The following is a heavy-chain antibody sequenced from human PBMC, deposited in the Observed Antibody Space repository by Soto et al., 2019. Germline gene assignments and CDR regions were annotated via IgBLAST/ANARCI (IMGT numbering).Heavy chain of an antibody. D-gene: IGHD1-26*01. CDR2: ISSVGSFI. Sequence: ESGGGLVKPGGSLRLSCAASGFYFNSYTMTWVRQAPGGGPGWVSSISSVGSFIYYADSVKGRFTISRDNAKTSLYLQMNSLRAEDTAVYYCAREVVGATNNWFDPWGQGTLVTVSS. V-gene: IGHV3-21*03. CDR3: AREVVGATNNWFDP. J-gene: IGHJ5*02. CDR1: GFYFNSYT.